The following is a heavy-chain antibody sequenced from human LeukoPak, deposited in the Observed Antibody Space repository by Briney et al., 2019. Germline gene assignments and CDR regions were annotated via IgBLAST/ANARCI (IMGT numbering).Heavy chain of an antibody. Sequence: ASVKVSCKASGYIFTGYYIHWVRQAPGQGLEWMGWISPSSGNTNYAQNFQGRVTMTRDTSISTAYMELSSLRSDDTAVYYCARSGTAYYYGMDVWGQGTTVTVSS. D-gene: IGHD6-13*01. J-gene: IGHJ6*02. V-gene: IGHV1-2*02. CDR2: ISPSSGNT. CDR1: GYIFTGYY. CDR3: ARSGTAYYYGMDV.